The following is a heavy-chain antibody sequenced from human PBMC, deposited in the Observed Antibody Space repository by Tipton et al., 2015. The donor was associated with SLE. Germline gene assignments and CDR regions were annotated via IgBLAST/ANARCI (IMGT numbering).Heavy chain of an antibody. CDR1: GGSISSSDNY. Sequence: TLSLTCTVSGGSISSSDNYWGWVRQPPGKGPEYLGTIFYSGITYYNPSLKSRVTISIDTSMNQFSLRLSSVTAADTAVYYCASLGDRGGVVTWGQGTLVTVSS. CDR3: ASLGDRGGVVT. J-gene: IGHJ4*02. CDR2: IFYSGIT. D-gene: IGHD3-3*01. V-gene: IGHV4-39*07.